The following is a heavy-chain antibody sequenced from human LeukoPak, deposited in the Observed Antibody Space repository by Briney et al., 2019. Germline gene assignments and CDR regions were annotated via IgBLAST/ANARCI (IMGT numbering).Heavy chain of an antibody. J-gene: IGHJ4*02. D-gene: IGHD6-25*01. CDR1: GGSISSGDYY. Sequence: PSETLSLTCTVSGGSISSGDYYWSWIRQPPGKVLEWIGYIYYSGSTYYNPSLKSRVTISVDTSKNQFSLKLSSVTAADTAVYYCARELAAAGSCDYWGQGTLVTVSS. CDR2: IYYSGST. CDR3: ARELAAAGSCDY. V-gene: IGHV4-30-4*08.